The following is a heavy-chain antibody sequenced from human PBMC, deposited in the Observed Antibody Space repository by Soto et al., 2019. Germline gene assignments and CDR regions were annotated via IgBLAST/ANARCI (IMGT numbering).Heavy chain of an antibody. Sequence: QVQVVQSGAEVKKPESAVKVSCKPSGGTFNTYTVNWVRLAPGHGLEWMGRFIPILDMANYAQKVQDRVTITAARPTVTAYMEPNSLTSDDTAVYYCAITYCRDTSCPRDFDFWGPGTRVTVSS. D-gene: IGHD2-21*01. CDR2: FIPILDMA. CDR1: GGTFNTYT. J-gene: IGHJ4*02. CDR3: AITYCRDTSCPRDFDF. V-gene: IGHV1-69*02.